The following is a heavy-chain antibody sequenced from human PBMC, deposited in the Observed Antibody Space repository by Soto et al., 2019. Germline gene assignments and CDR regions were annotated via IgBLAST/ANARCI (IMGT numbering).Heavy chain of an antibody. CDR1: GFTLGNYW. D-gene: IGHD1-1*01. CDR3: ARGGLEPFDY. CDR2: INDYGTTI. V-gene: IGHV3-74*01. J-gene: IGHJ4*02. Sequence: GGSLRLSCAASGFTLGNYWMHWVRQAPGKGLVWVPRINDYGTTINYAESVEGRFIISRDDAKSEVYLQMNNLRAEDSAVYYCARGGLEPFDYWGQGALVTVSS.